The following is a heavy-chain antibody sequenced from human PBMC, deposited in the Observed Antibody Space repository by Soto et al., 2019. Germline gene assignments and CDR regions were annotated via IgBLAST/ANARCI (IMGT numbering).Heavy chain of an antibody. J-gene: IGHJ3*01. CDR2: IYSGGSI. CDR3: ARPRDRTPSQVADAFDL. CDR1: GFSVSSIY. Sequence: EVQLVESGGGLVQPGGSLKLSCAASGFSVSSIYVSWVRQAPGKGLEWVSVIYSGGSIYYASSVEDRFTISRDNSKNTVFLQMNSLRPDDTTVYYCARPRDRTPSQVADAFDLWGQGTMVTVSS. D-gene: IGHD2-15*01. V-gene: IGHV3-66*04.